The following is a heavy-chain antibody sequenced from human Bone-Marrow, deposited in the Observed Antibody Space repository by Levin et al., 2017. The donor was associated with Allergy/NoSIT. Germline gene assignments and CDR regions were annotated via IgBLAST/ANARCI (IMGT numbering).Heavy chain of an antibody. CDR1: GFTVSNNY. V-gene: IGHV3-53*01. D-gene: IGHD3-16*01. CDR2: IYSGGST. Sequence: LSLTCAASGFTVSNNYVWWVRQAPGKGLEWVSLIYSGGSTYYADSVKGRFSISRDGSKNTLYLQMNSLRAEDTAMYYCGRDVGPWGQGTMVTVSS. CDR3: GRDVGP. J-gene: IGHJ3*01.